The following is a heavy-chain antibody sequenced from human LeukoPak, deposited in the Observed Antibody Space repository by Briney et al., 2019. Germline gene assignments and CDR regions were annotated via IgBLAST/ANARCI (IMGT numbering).Heavy chain of an antibody. CDR2: IYPGDSDT. D-gene: IGHD6-13*01. CDR3: ARRIAAAGFDY. J-gene: IGHJ4*02. V-gene: IGHV5-51*01. CDR1: GYSFTSYW. Sequence: GESLKISCKGSGYSFTSYWIGWVRQLPGKGLEWMGIIYPGDSDTRYSPSFQGQVTISADKSISTAYLQWSSLKASGTAMYYCARRIAAAGFDYWGQGTLVTVSS.